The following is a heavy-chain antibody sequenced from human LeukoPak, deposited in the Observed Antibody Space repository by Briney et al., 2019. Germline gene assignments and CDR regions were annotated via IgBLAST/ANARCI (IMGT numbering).Heavy chain of an antibody. J-gene: IGHJ3*02. Sequence: GGSLRLSCAASGFTVSSNYMSWVRQAPGKGLEWVSVIYSGGSTYYADSVKGRFTISRDNSKNMLYLQMNSLRAEDTAVYYCERDPPNYCTGGSCHSEGDIWGQGTMVTVSS. CDR2: IYSGGST. CDR1: GFTVSSNY. D-gene: IGHD2-15*01. V-gene: IGHV3-53*01. CDR3: ERDPPNYCTGGSCHSEGDI.